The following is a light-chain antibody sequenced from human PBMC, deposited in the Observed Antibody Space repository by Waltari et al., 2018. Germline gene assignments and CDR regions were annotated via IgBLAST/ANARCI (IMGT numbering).Light chain of an antibody. V-gene: IGKV1-39*01. CDR1: QTIATS. Sequence: DLQMTQSPSSLSASIGDRVTITCRASQTIATSLNWYQQKRGKAPQLLIYDASTLRSGVPSRFSGSGSGTDFTLPISSLQPEDVATYYCQQTYNVPPITFGQGTRLDIK. CDR3: QQTYNVPPIT. J-gene: IGKJ5*01. CDR2: DAS.